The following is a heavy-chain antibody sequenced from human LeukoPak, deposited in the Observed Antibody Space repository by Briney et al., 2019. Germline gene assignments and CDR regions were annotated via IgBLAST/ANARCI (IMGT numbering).Heavy chain of an antibody. J-gene: IGHJ4*02. CDR1: GFTFSSYA. CDR2: ISGSGGST. CDR3: ARTGMVRGVT. V-gene: IGHV3-23*01. Sequence: GGSLRLSRAASGFTFSSYAMSWVRQAPGKGLEWVSAISGSGGSTYYADSVKGRFTISRDNAKNSLYLQMNSLRAEDTAVYYCARTGMVRGVTWGQGTLVTVSS. D-gene: IGHD3-10*01.